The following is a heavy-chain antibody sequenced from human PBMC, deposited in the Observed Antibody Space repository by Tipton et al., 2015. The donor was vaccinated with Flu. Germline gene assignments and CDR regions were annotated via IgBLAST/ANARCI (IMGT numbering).Heavy chain of an antibody. CDR1: GGSINDYY. Sequence: GLVKPSETLSLTCTVSGGSINDYYWSWIRQPPGKGLEWIGYIYYSGSTNYNPSLKSRVIISGDTSKNQISLKLSSVTAADTAVYYCARESLPDYYYYYGMDVWGQGTTVTVSS. CDR3: ARESLPDYYYYYGMDV. J-gene: IGHJ6*02. V-gene: IGHV4-59*01. CDR2: IYYSGST.